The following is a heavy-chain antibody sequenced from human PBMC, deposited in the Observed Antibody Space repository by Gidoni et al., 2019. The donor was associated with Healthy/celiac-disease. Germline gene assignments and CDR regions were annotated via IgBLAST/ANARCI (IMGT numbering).Heavy chain of an antibody. J-gene: IGHJ3*02. CDR3: ANPPDSAFDI. CDR1: GFTFSSYA. CDR2: ISGSGGST. V-gene: IGHV3-23*01. Sequence: EVQLLESGGGLVQPGGSLRLACSASGFTFSSYAMSWVRQAPGKGLEWVSAISGSGGSTYYADSVKGRFTISSDKSKNTLYLQMNSLRAEDTAVYYCANPPDSAFDIWGQGTMVTVSS.